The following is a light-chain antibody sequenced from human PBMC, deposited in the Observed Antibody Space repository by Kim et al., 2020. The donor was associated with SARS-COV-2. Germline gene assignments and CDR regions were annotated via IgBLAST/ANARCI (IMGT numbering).Light chain of an antibody. V-gene: IGKV3D-15*03. CDR1: QSVSSN. Sequence: EIVMTQSPATLSVSPGERATLSCRASQSVSSNLAWYQQKPGQAPRLLIYGASIRATGIPARFSGSGSGTELTLTISILQSEDFAVYYCQQYNNWPLTFGGGTKVDIK. J-gene: IGKJ4*01. CDR3: QQYNNWPLT. CDR2: GAS.